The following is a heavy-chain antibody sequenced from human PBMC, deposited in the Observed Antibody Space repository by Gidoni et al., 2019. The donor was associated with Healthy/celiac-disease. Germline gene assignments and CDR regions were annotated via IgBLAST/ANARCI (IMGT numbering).Heavy chain of an antibody. CDR1: GFTFRSYS. J-gene: IGHJ6*02. CDR2: ISSSSSYI. V-gene: IGHV3-21*01. D-gene: IGHD3-3*01. CDR3: ARDGGYKRGYYTYYYYYYGMDV. Sequence: EVQLVESGGGLVKPGGSLRLSCAASGFTFRSYSMNWVRQATGKGLEWVSSISSSSSYIYYADSVKGRFTISRDNAKNSLYLQMNSLRAEDTAVYYCARDGGYKRGYYTYYYYYYGMDVWGQGTTVTVSS.